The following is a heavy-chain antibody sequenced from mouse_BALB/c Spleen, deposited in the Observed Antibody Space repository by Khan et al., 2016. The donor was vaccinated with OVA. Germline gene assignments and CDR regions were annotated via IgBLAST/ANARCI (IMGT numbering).Heavy chain of an antibody. CDR2: ISSGGDNI. J-gene: IGHJ3*01. V-gene: IGHV5-9-3*01. Sequence: EVELVESGGDLVKPGGSLKLSCSASGFTFSTYAMSWVRQTPEKRLEWVATISSGGDNIYYPDSVKGRFTISRDNAKNTLYLHMSSLRSEDTAMFYCSRHNYGPFAYWGQGTLVTGSA. CDR3: SRHNYGPFAY. D-gene: IGHD1-1*01. CDR1: GFTFSTYA.